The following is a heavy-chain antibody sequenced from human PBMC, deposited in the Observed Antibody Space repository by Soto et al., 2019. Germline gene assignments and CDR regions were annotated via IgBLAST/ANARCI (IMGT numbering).Heavy chain of an antibody. CDR3: AKDVCGGGTTACYTRLDS. V-gene: IGHV3-43D*04. J-gene: IGHJ4*02. CDR1: GFTFYDYA. D-gene: IGHD2-2*02. CDR2: ISWGGSRS. Sequence: PGGSLRLSCAASGFTFYDYATHWVRQAPGKGLEWVSLISWGGSRSYYADSVKGRFIISRDNSKESLSLLMTSLGTEDSGLYYCAKDVCGGGTTACYTRLDSWGQGTQGAVSS.